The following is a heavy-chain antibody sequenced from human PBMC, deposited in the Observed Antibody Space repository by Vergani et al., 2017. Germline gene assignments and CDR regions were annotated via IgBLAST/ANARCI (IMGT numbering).Heavy chain of an antibody. CDR2: IFSNDEK. D-gene: IGHD4-17*01. CDR1: GGSISSGDYY. V-gene: IGHV2-26*01. Sequence: QESGPGLVKPSQTLSLTCTVSGGSISSGDYYWSWIRQPPGKALEWLAHIFSNDEKSYSTSPKSRLTISKDTSKSQVVLTMTNMDPVDTATYYCARTLNYGDFDGPVPYYFDYWGQGTLVTVSS. J-gene: IGHJ4*02. CDR3: ARTLNYGDFDGPVPYYFDY.